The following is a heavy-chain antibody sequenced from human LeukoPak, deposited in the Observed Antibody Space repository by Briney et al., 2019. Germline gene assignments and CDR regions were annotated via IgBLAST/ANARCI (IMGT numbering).Heavy chain of an antibody. V-gene: IGHV1-2*02. CDR3: AREDYDFWSGSSGHYMDV. CDR2: INPNSGGT. J-gene: IGHJ6*03. Sequence: ASVKVSCKASGYTFTGYYMHWVRQAPGQALEWMGWINPNSGGTNYAQKFQGRVTMTRDTSISTAYMELSRLRSDDTAVYYCAREDYDFWSGSSGHYMDVWGKGTTVTVSS. CDR1: GYTFTGYY. D-gene: IGHD3-3*01.